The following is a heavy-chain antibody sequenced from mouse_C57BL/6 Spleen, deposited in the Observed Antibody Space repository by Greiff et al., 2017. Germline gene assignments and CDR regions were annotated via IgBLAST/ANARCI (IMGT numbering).Heavy chain of an antibody. CDR2: IDPSDSYT. CDR3: ARRADGNYVVYYAMGY. V-gene: IGHV1-69*01. Sequence: QVQLQQPGAELVMPGASVKLSCKASGYTFTSYWMHWVKQRPGQGLEWIGEIDPSDSYTNYNQKFKGKSTLTVDKSSSTAYMQISGLTSEDSAVYYCARRADGNYVVYYAMGYWGQGTSVTVAS. D-gene: IGHD2-1*01. J-gene: IGHJ4*01. CDR1: GYTFTSYW.